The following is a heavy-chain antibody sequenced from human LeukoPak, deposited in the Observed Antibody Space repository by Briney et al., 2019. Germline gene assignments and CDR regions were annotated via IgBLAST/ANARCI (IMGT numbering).Heavy chain of an antibody. CDR1: GFTFSNYA. Sequence: RGSLRLSCAASGFTFSNYAISCVRQGPGKGLECVSVIYNTGNTYHADSVKGRFTIYRHNSKSTVYLQMNTLRAEETAMYYCARVDTTLSYNLDYWGQGTLVTVSS. J-gene: IGHJ4*02. D-gene: IGHD1-1*01. CDR3: ARVDTTLSYNLDY. V-gene: IGHV3-53*04. CDR2: IYNTGNT.